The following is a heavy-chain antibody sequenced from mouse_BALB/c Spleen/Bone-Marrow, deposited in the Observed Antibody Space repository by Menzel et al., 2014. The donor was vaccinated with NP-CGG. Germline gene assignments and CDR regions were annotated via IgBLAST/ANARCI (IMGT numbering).Heavy chain of an antibody. Sequence: EVKLMESGPELVKPGASVRMSCKASGYTFTSYVMHWVKQKPGQGLEWIGYINPYNDGTKYNEKFKGKATLTSDKSSSTAYMELSSLTSEDSAVYYCARPRQLGLPYYFDYWGLGTTLTVSS. CDR2: INPYNDGT. J-gene: IGHJ2*01. D-gene: IGHD3-2*01. CDR1: GYTFTSYV. CDR3: ARPRQLGLPYYFDY. V-gene: IGHV1-14*01.